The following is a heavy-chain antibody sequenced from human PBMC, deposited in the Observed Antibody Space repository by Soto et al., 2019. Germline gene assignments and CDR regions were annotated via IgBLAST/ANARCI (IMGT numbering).Heavy chain of an antibody. CDR2: LYNTGST. J-gene: IGHJ4*02. CDR1: GASISRYY. V-gene: IGHV4-59*01. CDR3: ARVAAGYCISTSCSKAIDY. Sequence: SETLSLTCTVSGASISRYYWSWIRQSPGKGLEWIGYLYNTGSTIYNPSLKSRVTISVDTSKNQFSLKMNSVTAADTAVYYCARVAAGYCISTSCSKAIDYWGQGTLVTVSS. D-gene: IGHD2-2*01.